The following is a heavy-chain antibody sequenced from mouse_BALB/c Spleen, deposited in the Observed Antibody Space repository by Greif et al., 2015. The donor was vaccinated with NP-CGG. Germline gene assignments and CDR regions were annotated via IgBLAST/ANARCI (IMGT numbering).Heavy chain of an antibody. CDR3: ARYDGYYYYAMDY. Sequence: QLKDSGGGLVKPGGSLKLSCAASGFAFSSYDMSWVRQTPEKRLEWVAYTSSGGGSTYYPDTVKGRFTISRDNAKNTLYLQMSSLKSEDTAMYYCARYDGYYYYAMDYWGQGTSVTVSS. J-gene: IGHJ4*01. V-gene: IGHV5-12-1*01. CDR1: GFAFSSYD. D-gene: IGHD2-3*01. CDR2: TSSGGGST.